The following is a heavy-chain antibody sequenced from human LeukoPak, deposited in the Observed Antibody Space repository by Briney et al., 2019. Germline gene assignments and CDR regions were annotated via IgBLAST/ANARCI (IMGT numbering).Heavy chain of an antibody. Sequence: SETLSLTCTVSGGFISSYYWSWIRQPPGKGLEWIGYIYYSGSTNYNPSLKSRVTISVDMSKNQFSLKLSSVTAADTAVYYCARVYFSTQVEGPPVNWFDPWGQGTLVTVSS. CDR1: GGFISSYY. V-gene: IGHV4-59*08. CDR2: IYYSGST. J-gene: IGHJ5*02. D-gene: IGHD2/OR15-2a*01. CDR3: ARVYFSTQVEGPPVNWFDP.